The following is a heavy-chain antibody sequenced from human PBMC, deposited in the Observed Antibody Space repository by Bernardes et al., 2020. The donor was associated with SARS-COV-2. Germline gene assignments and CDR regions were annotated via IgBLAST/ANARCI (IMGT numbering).Heavy chain of an antibody. D-gene: IGHD3-10*01. CDR3: ARATETAYSYGPFDY. CDR1: GFTFRDSY. CDR2: ISYGGGLI. V-gene: IGHV3-11*01. J-gene: IGHJ4*02. Sequence: GGSLRLSCAASGFTFRDSYMTWIRQPPGKGLEWISSISYGGGLIYYADSVKGRFSISRDNAKNSLFLLMDSLRADDTAMYYCARATETAYSYGPFDYWGQGILVTVSS.